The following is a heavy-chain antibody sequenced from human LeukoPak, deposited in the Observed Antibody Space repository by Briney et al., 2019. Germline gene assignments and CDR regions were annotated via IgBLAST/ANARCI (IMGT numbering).Heavy chain of an antibody. CDR1: GFTFSSYA. J-gene: IGHJ4*02. CDR3: AKVRNYDSSGYYCVNSYYFDY. Sequence: GGSLRLSCAASGFTFSSYAMSWVRQAPGKGLEWVSAISGSGGSTYYADSVKGRFTISRDNSKNTLYLQMNSLRAEDTAVYYCAKVRNYDSSGYYCVNSYYFDYWGQGTLVTVSS. D-gene: IGHD3-22*01. V-gene: IGHV3-23*01. CDR2: ISGSGGST.